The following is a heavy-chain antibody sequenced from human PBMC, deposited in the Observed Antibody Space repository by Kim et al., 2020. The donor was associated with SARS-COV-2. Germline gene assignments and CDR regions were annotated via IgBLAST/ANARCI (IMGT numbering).Heavy chain of an antibody. CDR2: K. V-gene: IGHV3-48*02. D-gene: IGHD4-4*01. Sequence: KHHTDSVKGRITIAKDNAKTSLYLQMNSLSDEDTAVYYCARGYSNFEFDYWGQGTLVTVSS. CDR3: ARGYSNFEFDY. J-gene: IGHJ4*02.